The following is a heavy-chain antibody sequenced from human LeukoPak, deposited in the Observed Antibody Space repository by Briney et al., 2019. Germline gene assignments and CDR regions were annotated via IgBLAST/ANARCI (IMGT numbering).Heavy chain of an antibody. CDR3: ARHGDCSSPSCYIGSIDY. CDR2: IYPGDSDT. J-gene: IGHJ4*02. V-gene: IGHV5-51*01. Sequence: GESLKISCKGSGYSFTSYWIGWVRQMLGKGLEWMGIIYPGDSDTRYSPPFQGQVTISADKSISTAYLQWSSLKASDTAMYYCARHGDCSSPSCYIGSIDYWGQGTLVTVSS. CDR1: GYSFTSYW. D-gene: IGHD2-2*02.